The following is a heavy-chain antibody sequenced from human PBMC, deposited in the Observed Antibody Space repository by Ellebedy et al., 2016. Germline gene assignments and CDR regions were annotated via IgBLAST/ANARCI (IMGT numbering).Heavy chain of an antibody. CDR1: GGSFSGYY. J-gene: IGHJ5*02. V-gene: IGHV4-34*01. CDR3: ARGYPYFPYWGSYRLYWFDP. Sequence: SETLSLTXRVYGGSFSGYYWGWIRQPPGKGLEWIGDINHSGSTNYNPSLKSRVTISVDTSKNQFSLKLSSVTAADTAVYYCARGYPYFPYWGSYRLYWFDPWGQGTLVTVSS. D-gene: IGHD3-16*02. CDR2: INHSGST.